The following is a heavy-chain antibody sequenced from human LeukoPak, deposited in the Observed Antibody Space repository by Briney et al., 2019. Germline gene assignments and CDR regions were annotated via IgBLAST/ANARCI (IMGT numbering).Heavy chain of an antibody. Sequence: SGTLSLTCTVSGGSISSYYWSWIRQPPGKGLEWIGYIYYSGSTNYNPSLKSRVTISVDTSKNQFSLKLSSVTAADTAVYYCARVGGIAAFDYWGQGTLVTVSS. D-gene: IGHD6-13*01. V-gene: IGHV4-59*01. J-gene: IGHJ4*02. CDR3: ARVGGIAAFDY. CDR2: IYYSGST. CDR1: GGSISSYY.